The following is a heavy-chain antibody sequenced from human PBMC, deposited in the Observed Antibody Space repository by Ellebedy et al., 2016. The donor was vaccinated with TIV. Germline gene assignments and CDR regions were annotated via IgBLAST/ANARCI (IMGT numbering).Heavy chain of an antibody. CDR2: FYSGGDT. CDR1: GFTVSSNY. Sequence: GESLKISCAASGFTVSSNYMSWVRQAPGKGLEWVSVFYSGGDTYYADSVKGRFTISRDFSKSTVYLQMNSLRVEDTAVYFCATRGHSIGWFADWGQGTLVTVSS. D-gene: IGHD3-22*01. CDR3: ATRGHSIGWFAD. J-gene: IGHJ5*02. V-gene: IGHV3-53*01.